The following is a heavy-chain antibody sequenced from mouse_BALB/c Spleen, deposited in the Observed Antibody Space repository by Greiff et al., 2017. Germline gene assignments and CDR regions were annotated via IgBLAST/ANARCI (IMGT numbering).Heavy chain of an antibody. CDR1: GYTFTSYW. V-gene: IGHV1S81*02. CDR3: ARNYGSLYAMDY. CDR2: INPSNGRT. J-gene: IGHJ4*01. Sequence: QVQLQQPGAELVKPGASVKLSCKASGYTFTSYWMHWVKQRPGQGLEWIGEINPSNGRTNYNEKFKSKATLTVDKSSSTAYMQLSSLTSEDSAVYYCARNYGSLYAMDYWGQGTSVTVSS. D-gene: IGHD1-2*01.